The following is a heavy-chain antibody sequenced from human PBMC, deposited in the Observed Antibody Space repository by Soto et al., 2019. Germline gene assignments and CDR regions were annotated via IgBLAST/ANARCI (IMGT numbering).Heavy chain of an antibody. CDR1: GVPISGGDYY. J-gene: IGHJ4*02. Sequence: SETLSLTCTVSGVPISGGDYYWSWIRQPPGKGLEWIGYIYYSGSTYYSPSLKSRVTISVDMSKNQFSLKLSSVTAADTAVYYCASDSGTYYYRYFDYWGQGTLVTVSS. CDR3: ASDSGTYYYRYFDY. CDR2: IYYSGST. D-gene: IGHD1-26*01. V-gene: IGHV4-30-4*01.